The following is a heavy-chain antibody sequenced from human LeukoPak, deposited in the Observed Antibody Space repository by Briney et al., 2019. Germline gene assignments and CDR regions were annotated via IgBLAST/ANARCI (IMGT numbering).Heavy chain of an antibody. J-gene: IGHJ4*02. Sequence: KPGASLKISCKGSGSSFTSYWIGWVRQMPGKGLEWLGFIYPGDSDTRYSPSFQGQVTISADKSISTAYLQWSSLKASDTAMYYCARVSGSYWHFDYWGQGTLVTVSS. V-gene: IGHV5-51*03. D-gene: IGHD1-26*01. CDR3: ARVSGSYWHFDY. CDR1: GSSFTSYW. CDR2: IYPGDSDT.